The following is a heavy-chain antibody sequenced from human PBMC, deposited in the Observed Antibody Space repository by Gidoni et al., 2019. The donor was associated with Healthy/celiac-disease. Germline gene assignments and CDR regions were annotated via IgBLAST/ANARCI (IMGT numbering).Heavy chain of an antibody. J-gene: IGHJ6*02. D-gene: IGHD2-2*01. CDR3: ARDRTVYYYYYGMDV. CDR1: GFTFRGYG. CDR2: IWYDGSNK. V-gene: IGHV3-33*08. Sequence: QVQLVESGGGVVQPGRSLRLSCAASGFTFRGYGITWVRQAPGKGLEWVAVIWYDGSNKYYADSVKGRFTISRDNSKNTLYLQMNSLRAEDTAVYYCARDRTVYYYYYGMDVWGQGTTVTVSS.